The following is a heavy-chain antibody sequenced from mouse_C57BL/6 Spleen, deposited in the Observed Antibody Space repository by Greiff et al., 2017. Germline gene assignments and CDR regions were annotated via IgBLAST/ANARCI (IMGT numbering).Heavy chain of an antibody. CDR3: TTDGFYAMDY. D-gene: IGHD2-3*01. CDR2: FHPYNDDT. Sequence: QVQLKQSGAELVKPGASVKMSCKASGYTFTTYPIEWMKQNHGKSLEWIGNFHPYNDDTKYNEKFKGKATLTVEKSSSTVYLELRSLTSEDSAVYYCTTDGFYAMDYWGQGTSVTVSS. CDR1: GYTFTTYP. J-gene: IGHJ4*01. V-gene: IGHV1-47*01.